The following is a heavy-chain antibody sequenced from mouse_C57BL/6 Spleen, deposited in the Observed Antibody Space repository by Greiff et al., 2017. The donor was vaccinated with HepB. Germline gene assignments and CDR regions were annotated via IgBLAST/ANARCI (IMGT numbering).Heavy chain of an antibody. CDR1: GYTFTSYT. CDR3: AREDTTVVATGYFDV. D-gene: IGHD1-1*01. CDR2: INPSSGYT. V-gene: IGHV1-4*01. Sequence: QVQLQQSGAELARPGASVKMSCKASGYTFTSYTMHWVKQGPGQGLEWIGYINPSSGYTKYNQKFKDKATLTADKSSSTAYMQLSSLTSEDSAVYYCAREDTTVVATGYFDVWGTGTTVTVSS. J-gene: IGHJ1*03.